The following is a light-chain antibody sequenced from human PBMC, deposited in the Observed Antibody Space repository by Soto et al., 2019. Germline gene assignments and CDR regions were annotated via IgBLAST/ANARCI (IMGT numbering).Light chain of an antibody. CDR3: QQYNSDSQT. CDR2: KAS. V-gene: IGKV1-5*03. J-gene: IGKJ1*01. Sequence: DIQMTQSPSTLSSSVGDIVTITCRASQSISSWLAWYQQKPGKAPKLLIYKASSLESGVPSRFSGSGSGTEFTLTISSLQPDDFATYYCQQYNSDSQTFGQGTKVDIK. CDR1: QSISSW.